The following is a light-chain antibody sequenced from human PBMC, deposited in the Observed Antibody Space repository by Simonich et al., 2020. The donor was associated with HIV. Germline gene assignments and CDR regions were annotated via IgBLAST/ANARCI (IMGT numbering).Light chain of an antibody. CDR1: SRDVGGYNY. CDR2: DVT. Sequence: QSALTQPPSASGSPGQSVTISCTGTSRDVGGYNYVSWYQQHPGKAPKLMIYDVTKRPAGVSNRFSGSKSGNTASLTISGLQADDEADYYCSSYTGSTTLVFGGGTRLTVL. CDR3: SSYTGSTTLV. J-gene: IGLJ2*01. V-gene: IGLV2-8*01.